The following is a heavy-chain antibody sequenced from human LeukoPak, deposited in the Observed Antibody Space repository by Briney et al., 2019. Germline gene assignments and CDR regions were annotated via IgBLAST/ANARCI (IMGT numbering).Heavy chain of an antibody. D-gene: IGHD6-13*01. J-gene: IGHJ5*02. CDR2: IHTSGST. CDR1: GGSISSYY. V-gene: IGHV4-4*07. CDR3: AREQQLLYNWFDP. Sequence: SETLSLACTVSGGSISSYYWGWIRQPAGKGLEWIGRIHTSGSTNYNPSLKSRVTMSVDTSKNQFTLKLSSVTAADTAVYYCAREQQLLYNWFDPWGQGTLVTVSS.